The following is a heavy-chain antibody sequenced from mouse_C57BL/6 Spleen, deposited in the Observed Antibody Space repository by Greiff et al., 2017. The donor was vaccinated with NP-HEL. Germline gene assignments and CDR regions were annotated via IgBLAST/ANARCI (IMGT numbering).Heavy chain of an antibody. V-gene: IGHV14-4*01. J-gene: IGHJ3*02. D-gene: IGHD1-1*01. CDR3: TTEGTVVAP. Sequence: EVKLVESGAELVRPGASVKLSCTASGFNIKDDYMHWVKQRPEQGLEWIGWIDPENGDTEYASKFQGKATITADTSSNTAYLQLSSLTSEDTAVYYCTTEGTVVAPWGQGTLVTVSA. CDR1: GFNIKDDY. CDR2: IDPENGDT.